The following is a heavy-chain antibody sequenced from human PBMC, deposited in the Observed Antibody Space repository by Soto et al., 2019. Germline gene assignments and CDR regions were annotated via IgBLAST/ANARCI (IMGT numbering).Heavy chain of an antibody. CDR2: IGTAGDT. V-gene: IGHV3-13*01. J-gene: IGHJ2*01. Sequence: EVQLVESGGGLVQPGGSLRLSCAASGFTFSSYDMHWVRQATGKGLEWVSAIGTAGDTYYPGSVKGRFTISRENAKNSLYLQMNSLRDGDTAVYYCARNPGIYERYFDLWGRGTLVTVSS. CDR3: ARNPGIYERYFDL. CDR1: GFTFSSYD. D-gene: IGHD2-2*02.